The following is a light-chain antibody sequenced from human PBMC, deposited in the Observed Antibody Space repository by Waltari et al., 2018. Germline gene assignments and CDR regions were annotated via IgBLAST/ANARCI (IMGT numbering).Light chain of an antibody. CDR1: ESISIW. J-gene: IGKJ2*01. CDR3: QQYDSKSYT. V-gene: IGKV1-5*03. Sequence: DIQMTQSPSTLSASVGDKVTITCRAKESISIWLAWYQHKPGTAPKLLIYRASTLERGVPSRFSGAGSGTEFTLTISSLQPDDFATYYCQQYDSKSYTFGQGTKLEIK. CDR2: RAS.